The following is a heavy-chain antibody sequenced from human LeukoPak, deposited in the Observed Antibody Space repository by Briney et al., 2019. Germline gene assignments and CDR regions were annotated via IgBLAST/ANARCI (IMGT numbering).Heavy chain of an antibody. CDR3: ASRGGTWTEFDY. Sequence: SVKVSCKAPGGTFSSYAISWVRQAPGQGLEWMGGIIPIFGTANYAQKFQGRVTITADKSTSTAYMELSSLRSEDTAVYYCASRGGTWTEFDYWGQGTLVTVSS. V-gene: IGHV1-69*06. D-gene: IGHD3-16*01. CDR1: GGTFSSYA. CDR2: IIPIFGTA. J-gene: IGHJ4*02.